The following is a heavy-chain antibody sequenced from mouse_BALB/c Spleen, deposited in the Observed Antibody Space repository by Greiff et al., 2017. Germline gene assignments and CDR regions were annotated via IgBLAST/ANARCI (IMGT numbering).Heavy chain of an antibody. V-gene: IGHV1S135*01. J-gene: IGHJ1*01. CDR1: GYSFTSYY. CDR2: IDPFNGGT. Sequence: VQLQQSGPELMKPGASVKISCKASGYSFTSYYMHWVKQSHGKSLEWIGYIDPFNGGTSYNQKFKDKATLTADKSSSTAYMQLSSLTSEDSAVYYCATSDYYGSSWYFDVWGAGTTVTVSS. CDR3: ATSDYYGSSWYFDV. D-gene: IGHD1-1*01.